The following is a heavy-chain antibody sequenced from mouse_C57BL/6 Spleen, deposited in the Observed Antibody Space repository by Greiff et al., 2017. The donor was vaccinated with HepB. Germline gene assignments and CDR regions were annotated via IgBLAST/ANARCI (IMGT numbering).Heavy chain of an antibody. CDR1: GYTFTSYG. J-gene: IGHJ1*03. V-gene: IGHV1-81*01. D-gene: IGHD1-1*02. Sequence: VQLQQSGAELARPGASVKLSCKASGYTFTSYGISWVKQRTGQGLEWIGEIYPRSGNTYYNEKFKGKATLTADKSSSTAYMELRSLTSEDSSVYFCARQCGYWYFDVWGTGTTVTVSS. CDR3: ARQCGYWYFDV. CDR2: IYPRSGNT.